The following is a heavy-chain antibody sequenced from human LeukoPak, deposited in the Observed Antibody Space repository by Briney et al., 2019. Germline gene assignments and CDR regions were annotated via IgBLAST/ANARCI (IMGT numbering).Heavy chain of an antibody. CDR1: GYTFTGYG. V-gene: IGHV1-18*01. J-gene: IGHJ4*02. D-gene: IGHD3-10*01. CDR2: ISAYNGNT. Sequence: ASVKVSCKASGYTFTGYGISWVRQAPGQGLEWMGWISAYNGNTNYAQKLQGRVTMTTDTSTSTAYMELRSLRSDDTAVYYCATLWFGEDHGWSFDYWGQGTLVTVSS. CDR3: ATLWFGEDHGWSFDY.